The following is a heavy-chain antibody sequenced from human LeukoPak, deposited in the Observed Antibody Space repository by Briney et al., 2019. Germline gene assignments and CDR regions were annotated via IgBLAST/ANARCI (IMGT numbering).Heavy chain of an antibody. Sequence: GGSLRLSWAASGFTFNDYYMSWIRQAPGKGLEWISYISNGAPTMYYADSVRGRFTISRDNSKNSLYLQLNSLRVEDTAVYYCARPLSRYSKIFQHWGQGTLVTVSS. CDR3: ARPLSRYSKIFQH. V-gene: IGHV3-11*04. CDR2: ISNGAPTM. D-gene: IGHD6-13*01. CDR1: GFTFNDYY. J-gene: IGHJ1*01.